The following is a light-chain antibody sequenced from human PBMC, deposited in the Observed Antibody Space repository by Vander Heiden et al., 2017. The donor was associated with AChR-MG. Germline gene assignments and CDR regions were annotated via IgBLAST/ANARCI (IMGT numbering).Light chain of an antibody. CDR3: QQRSNWPLT. V-gene: IGKV3-11*01. CDR2: DAS. CDR1: HGVSSY. J-gene: IGKJ4*01. Sequence: IVLTQSPAPLSLSPGERANLPCRARHGVSSYVAWYQQKPGQAPRLLIYDASNRATGIPARFSGRGSGTDFTLTISSLEPEDFAVYYWQQRSNWPLTFGGGTKVEIK.